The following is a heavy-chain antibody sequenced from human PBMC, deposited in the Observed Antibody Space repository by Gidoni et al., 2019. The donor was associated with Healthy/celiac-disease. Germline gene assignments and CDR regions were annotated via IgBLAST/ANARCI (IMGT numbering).Heavy chain of an antibody. CDR1: GGSVSSGSYY. CDR3: ARTSTSQGAFDI. CDR2: IYYSGST. D-gene: IGHD2-2*01. V-gene: IGHV4-61*01. Sequence: QVQLQESGPGLVKPSETLSLTCAVPGGSVSSGSYYCSWIRQPPGKGLEWIGYIYYSGSTKYNPSLKSRVSISADTSKNQFSLKLSSVTAADTAVYYCARTSTSQGAFDIWGQGTMVTVSS. J-gene: IGHJ3*02.